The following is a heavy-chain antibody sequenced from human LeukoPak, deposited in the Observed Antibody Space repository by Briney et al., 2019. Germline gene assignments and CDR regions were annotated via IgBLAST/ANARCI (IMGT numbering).Heavy chain of an antibody. Sequence: GGSLRLSCAASGFTFSNYAMNWVRQAPGKGLEWVSLISGTSGSTYYADSVKGRFTISRDNSKNTLYLQMNSLRAEDTAVYYCAKESKLRFPLGEFDYWGQGTLVTVPS. CDR3: AKESKLRFPLGEFDY. CDR1: GFTFSNYA. D-gene: IGHD3-3*01. CDR2: ISGTSGST. V-gene: IGHV3-23*01. J-gene: IGHJ4*02.